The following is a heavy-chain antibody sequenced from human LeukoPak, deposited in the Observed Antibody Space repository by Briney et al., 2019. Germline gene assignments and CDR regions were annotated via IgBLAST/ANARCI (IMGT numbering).Heavy chain of an antibody. J-gene: IGHJ4*02. CDR3: ARNARVYYYDSSGYPINYQDY. CDR1: GYTFTSYY. V-gene: IGHV1-46*01. D-gene: IGHD3-22*01. Sequence: GASVKVSCKASGYTFTSYYMHWVRQAPGQGLEWMGIINPSGGSTSYAQKFQGRVTMTRDTSTSTVYMELSSLRSEDTAVYYCARNARVYYYDSSGYPINYQDYWGQGTLVTVSS. CDR2: INPSGGST.